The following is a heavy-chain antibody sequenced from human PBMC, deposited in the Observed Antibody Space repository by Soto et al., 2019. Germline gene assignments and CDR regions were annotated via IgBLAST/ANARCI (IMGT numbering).Heavy chain of an antibody. CDR3: ARGWRFDP. J-gene: IGHJ5*02. CDR2: INHSGTT. Sequence: PSETLSLTXGVYGGSFSGYQWNRIRQSPGQGLERIGEINHSGTTKYNPSLESRINLSVDTSKRQFSLKMFSVTAADTAIYYCARGWRFDPWGQGTQVTVSS. V-gene: IGHV4-34*01. D-gene: IGHD1-1*01. CDR1: GGSFSGYQ.